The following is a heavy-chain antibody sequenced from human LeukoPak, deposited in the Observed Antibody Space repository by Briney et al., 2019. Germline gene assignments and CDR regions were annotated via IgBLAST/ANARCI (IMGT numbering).Heavy chain of an antibody. V-gene: IGHV4-39*02. CDR2: TYYPGSA. D-gene: IGHD5-24*01. J-gene: IGHJ4*02. CDR3: ARDRDGYAYSFDY. Sequence: SETLSLTCTVSGGSITSGSYHWGWIRQSPGKGLEWIGNTYYPGSAYYRPSLQSRVSISVDTSKKEFSLKLTSVTAADTAVYYCARDRDGYAYSFDYWGQGTLVTVSS. CDR1: GGSITSGSYH.